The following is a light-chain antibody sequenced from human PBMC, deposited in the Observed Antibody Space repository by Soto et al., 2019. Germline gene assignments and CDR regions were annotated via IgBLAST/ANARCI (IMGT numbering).Light chain of an antibody. CDR3: QQYNSYWS. Sequence: AIRMTPSPSSLSASTGDRVTITCRASQGISSYLAWYQQKPGKAPKLLIYAASTLQSGVPSRFSGSGSGTDFTLTISSLQPDDFATYFCQQYNSYWSFGQGTKVDIK. CDR2: AAS. CDR1: QGISSY. J-gene: IGKJ1*01. V-gene: IGKV1-8*01.